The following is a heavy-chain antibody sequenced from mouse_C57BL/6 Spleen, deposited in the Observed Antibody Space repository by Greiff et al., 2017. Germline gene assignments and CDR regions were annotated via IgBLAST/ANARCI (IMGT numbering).Heavy chain of an antibody. CDR2: IYPGDGDT. D-gene: IGHD3-2*02. CDR3: ARWENSSGYLY. J-gene: IGHJ2*01. V-gene: IGHV1-82*01. CDR1: GYAFSSSW. Sequence: QVQLKESGPELVKPGASVKISCKASGYAFSSSWMNWVKQRPGKGLEWIGRIYPGDGDTNYNGKFKGKATLTADKSSSTAYMQLSSLTSEDSAVYFCARWENSSGYLYWGQGTTLTVSS.